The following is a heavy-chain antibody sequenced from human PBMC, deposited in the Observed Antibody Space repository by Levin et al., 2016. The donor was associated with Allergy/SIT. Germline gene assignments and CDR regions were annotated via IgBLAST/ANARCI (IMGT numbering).Heavy chain of an antibody. CDR2: INQGGNG. CDR1: GGYISGYY. CDR3: ARGLGGSGSYFR. Sequence: SETLSLTCGVYGGYISGYYWTWIRQPPGKGLEWIGEINQGGNGNYNPSLKSRVTISLDTSKNQISLNLSSVTASDTAVYYCARGLGGSGSYFRWGQGTQVTVSS. V-gene: IGHV4-34*01. J-gene: IGHJ4*02. D-gene: IGHD3-10*01.